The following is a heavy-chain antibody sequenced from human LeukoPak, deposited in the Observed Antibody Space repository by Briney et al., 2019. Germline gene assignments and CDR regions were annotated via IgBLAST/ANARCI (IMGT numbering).Heavy chain of an antibody. J-gene: IGHJ4*02. CDR2: ISYDGSNK. Sequence: PGGSLRLSCAASGFTFSSYGMHWVRQAPGKGLEWVAVISYDGSNKYYADSVKGRFTISRDNSKNTLYLQMNSLRAEDTAVYYCARSIAARKVFDYWGQGTLVTVSS. CDR3: ARSIAARKVFDY. V-gene: IGHV3-30*03. CDR1: GFTFSSYG. D-gene: IGHD6-6*01.